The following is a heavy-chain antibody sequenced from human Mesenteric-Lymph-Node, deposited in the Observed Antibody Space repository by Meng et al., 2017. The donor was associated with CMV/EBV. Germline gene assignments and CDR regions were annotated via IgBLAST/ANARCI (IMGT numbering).Heavy chain of an antibody. Sequence: VSGESIVRTNWWTWVSLSPGNGLEWIGEVYHNGITNYNPSLKTRITISMDKSKNQFSLKLSSVTAADTAVYYCARDLGSGSYFAFDYWGQGTLVTVST. J-gene: IGHJ4*02. V-gene: IGHV4-4*02. CDR2: VYHNGIT. CDR3: ARDLGSGSYFAFDY. D-gene: IGHD3-10*01. CDR1: GESIVRTNW.